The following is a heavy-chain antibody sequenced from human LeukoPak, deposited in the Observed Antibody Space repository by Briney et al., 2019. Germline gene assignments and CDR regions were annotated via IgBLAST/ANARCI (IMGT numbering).Heavy chain of an antibody. CDR1: GGSISRSSYY. V-gene: IGHV4-39*07. J-gene: IGHJ4*02. CDR3: ARGGHSYGLGSFDY. D-gene: IGHD5-18*01. CDR2: IYYSGST. Sequence: PSETLSLTCTVSGGSISRSSYYWGWIRQPPGKELEWIGSIYYSGSTYYNPSLKSRVTISVDTSKNQFSLKLSSVTAADTAVYYCARGGHSYGLGSFDYWGQGTLVTVSS.